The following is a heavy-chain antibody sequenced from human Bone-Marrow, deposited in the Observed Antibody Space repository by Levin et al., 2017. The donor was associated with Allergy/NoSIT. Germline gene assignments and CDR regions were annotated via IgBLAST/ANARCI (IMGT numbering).Heavy chain of an antibody. D-gene: IGHD3-3*01. V-gene: IGHV3-30-3*01. CDR1: GFTFSSFT. Sequence: QAGGSLRLSCAASGFTFSSFTMHWVRQAPGKGLEWVAFMSYDGDNKYYADSVRGRFTISRDNSKNTLYLQMNSLRGDDSGLYYCARDRDYWSGKDVDYWGQGTLVTVSS. J-gene: IGHJ4*02. CDR3: ARDRDYWSGKDVDY. CDR2: MSYDGDNK.